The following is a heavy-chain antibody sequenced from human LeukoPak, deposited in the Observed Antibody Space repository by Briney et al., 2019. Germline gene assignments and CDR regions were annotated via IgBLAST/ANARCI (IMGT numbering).Heavy chain of an antibody. Sequence: PGESLKISCKGSGYSFTSYWIGWVRQMPGKGLEWMGIIYPGDSDTRYSPSSQGQVTISADKSISTAYLQWSGLKASDTAMYYCARHRPDTAMVYYYYMDVWGKGTTVTVSS. CDR2: IYPGDSDT. V-gene: IGHV5-51*01. D-gene: IGHD5-18*01. J-gene: IGHJ6*03. CDR3: ARHRPDTAMVYYYYMDV. CDR1: GYSFTSYW.